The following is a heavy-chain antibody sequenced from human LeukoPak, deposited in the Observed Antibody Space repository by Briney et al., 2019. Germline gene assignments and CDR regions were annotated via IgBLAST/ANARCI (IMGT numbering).Heavy chain of an antibody. J-gene: IGHJ5*02. CDR1: GGSISGGGFC. CDR3: ARGHVQWFGDTKGWFDP. D-gene: IGHD3-10*01. Sequence: SETLSLTCAVSGGSISGGGFCWSWIRQPPGKGLEWIGYINDSGNTYYNPSLKSRVTISVDRSKNQFSLRVNSVTAADTAVYYCARGHVQWFGDTKGWFDPWGQGSLVTVSS. V-gene: IGHV4-30-2*01. CDR2: INDSGNT.